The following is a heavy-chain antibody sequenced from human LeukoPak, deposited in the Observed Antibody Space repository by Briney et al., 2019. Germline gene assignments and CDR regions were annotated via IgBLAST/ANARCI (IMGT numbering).Heavy chain of an antibody. CDR1: GGSISSSSYY. CDR2: IYYSGST. J-gene: IGHJ4*02. D-gene: IGHD7-27*01. Sequence: SETLSLTCTVSGGSISSSSYYWGWIRQPPGKGLEWIGSIYYSGSTYYNPSLKSRVTISVDTSKNQFSLKLSSVTAAGTAVYYCARHRLANWGGGDFDYWGQGTLVTVSS. V-gene: IGHV4-39*01. CDR3: ARHRLANWGGGDFDY.